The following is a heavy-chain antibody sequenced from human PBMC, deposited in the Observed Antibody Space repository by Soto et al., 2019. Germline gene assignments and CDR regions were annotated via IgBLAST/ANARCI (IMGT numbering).Heavy chain of an antibody. Sequence: GESLKISCQGSGHRFTAYWIGWVRQMPGKGLEWMGIIYPGDSDTRYSPYFQGQVTISADKSISTAYLQWSSLKASDSATYYCAGSSRYDLYFGMDVWGQGTTVTVSS. J-gene: IGHJ6*02. CDR3: AGSSRYDLYFGMDV. CDR2: IYPGDSDT. V-gene: IGHV5-51*01. CDR1: GHRFTAYW.